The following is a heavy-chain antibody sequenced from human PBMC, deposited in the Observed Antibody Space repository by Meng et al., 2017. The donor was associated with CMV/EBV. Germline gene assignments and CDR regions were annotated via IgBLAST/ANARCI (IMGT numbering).Heavy chain of an antibody. V-gene: IGHV3-48*04. Sequence: GESLKISCAASGCTFTTYSMNWVRQAPGKGLEWVSFISSSSSTIYYADSVKGRFTISRDNAKNSLYLQMNSLRAEDTAVYYCARGYCSSTSCAHDYWGQGTLVTVSS. D-gene: IGHD2-2*01. J-gene: IGHJ4*02. CDR3: ARGYCSSTSCAHDY. CDR2: ISSSSSTI. CDR1: GCTFTTYS.